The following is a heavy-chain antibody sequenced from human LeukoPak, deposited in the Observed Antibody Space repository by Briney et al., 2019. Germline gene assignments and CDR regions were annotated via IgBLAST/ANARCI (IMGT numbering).Heavy chain of an antibody. CDR1: GYSISSGYY. Sequence: SETLSLTCTVSGYSISSGYYWGWIRQPPGMGLDWIGSIFHSGSTYYNPSLKSRVTISVDTSKNQFSLNLSAVTAADTAVYYCARGDLWGYMITFGGVPFDYWGQGTLVTVSS. CDR3: ARGDLWGYMITFGGVPFDY. V-gene: IGHV4-38-2*02. CDR2: IFHSGST. D-gene: IGHD3-16*01. J-gene: IGHJ4*02.